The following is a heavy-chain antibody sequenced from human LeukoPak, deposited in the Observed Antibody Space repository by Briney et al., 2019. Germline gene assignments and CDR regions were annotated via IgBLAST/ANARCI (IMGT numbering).Heavy chain of an antibody. D-gene: IGHD3-3*01. Sequence: GGSLRLSCAASGFIFSSYAMHWVRQAPGKGLEWVAVISYDGSNTDYADSVKGRFTISRDNSKNALYLQMNSLRAEDTAVYYCARIYDFWSGYYFYSYWYFDLWGRGTLVTVSS. V-gene: IGHV3-30-3*01. J-gene: IGHJ2*01. CDR3: ARIYDFWSGYYFYSYWYFDL. CDR1: GFIFSSYA. CDR2: ISYDGSNT.